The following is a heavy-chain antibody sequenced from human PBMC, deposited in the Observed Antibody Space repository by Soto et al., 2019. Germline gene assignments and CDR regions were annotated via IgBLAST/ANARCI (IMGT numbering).Heavy chain of an antibody. CDR1: GYTCTSYD. D-gene: IGHD3-10*01. V-gene: IGHV1-8*01. Sequence: QVQLVQAGSEVKKPGASVKVSCKASGYTCTSYDINWVRQSTGQGLEWMGWMNPNSGNTGYAQKFQGRVTMTRNTSISTAYMELSSLRSEDTAVYYCARAGMVRGVKYNWFDPWGQGTLVTVSS. J-gene: IGHJ5*02. CDR3: ARAGMVRGVKYNWFDP. CDR2: MNPNSGNT.